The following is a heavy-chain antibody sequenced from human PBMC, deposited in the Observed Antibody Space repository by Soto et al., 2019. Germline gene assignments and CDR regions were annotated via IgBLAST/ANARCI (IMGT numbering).Heavy chain of an antibody. CDR2: IYYSGST. V-gene: IGHV4-39*01. Sequence: SETLSLTCTVSGGSISSSSYYWGWIRQPPGKGLEWIGSIYYSGSTYYNPSLKSRVTISVDTSKNQFSLKLSSVTAADTAVYYCARRAAILKGNYYYYGMDVWGQGTTVT. CDR1: GGSISSSSYY. J-gene: IGHJ6*02. D-gene: IGHD6-25*01. CDR3: ARRAAILKGNYYYYGMDV.